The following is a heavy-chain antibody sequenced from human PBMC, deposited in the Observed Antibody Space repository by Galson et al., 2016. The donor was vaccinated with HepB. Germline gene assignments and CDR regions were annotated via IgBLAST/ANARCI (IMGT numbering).Heavy chain of an antibody. Sequence: SLRLSCAASGFTFSSSSMNWVRQAPGKGLEWVSSISSSSYYIYHADSVKGRFTISRDNAKNSLYLQMNSLRAEDTAVYFCVRDLTPQWYFDLWGRGTLVTVSS. CDR3: VRDLTPQWYFDL. J-gene: IGHJ2*01. CDR2: ISSSSYYI. V-gene: IGHV3-21*01. D-gene: IGHD1-14*01. CDR1: GFTFSSSS.